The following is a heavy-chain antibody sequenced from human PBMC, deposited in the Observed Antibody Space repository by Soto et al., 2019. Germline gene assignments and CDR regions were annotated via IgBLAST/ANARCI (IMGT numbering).Heavy chain of an antibody. CDR1: ADSFSNYY. D-gene: IGHD1-26*01. Sequence: QVQLQQWGAGLLKPSETLSLTCGVNADSFSNYYWIWIRQPPGKGLEWIGEIDHSGNTHYSPSLKSRVTMSVDTSKTQFSLRLTSVTAADTAVYYCVGGRGRLVGFDYWGQGTLVTVSS. V-gene: IGHV4-34*01. CDR3: VGGRGRLVGFDY. CDR2: IDHSGNT. J-gene: IGHJ4*02.